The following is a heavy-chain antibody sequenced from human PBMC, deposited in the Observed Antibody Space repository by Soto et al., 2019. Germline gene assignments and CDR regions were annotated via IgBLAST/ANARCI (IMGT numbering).Heavy chain of an antibody. D-gene: IGHD6-6*01. CDR2: IYHSGST. Sequence: SETLSLTCAVSGGSISSGGYSWSWIRQPPGKGLEWIGYIYHSGSTYYNPCLDSRVTISLERSKNQFSLKLSSVTAADTAVYYCARGSRQLEGNFDYWGQGTLVTVSS. CDR3: ARGSRQLEGNFDY. V-gene: IGHV4-30-2*01. CDR1: GGSISSGGYS. J-gene: IGHJ4*02.